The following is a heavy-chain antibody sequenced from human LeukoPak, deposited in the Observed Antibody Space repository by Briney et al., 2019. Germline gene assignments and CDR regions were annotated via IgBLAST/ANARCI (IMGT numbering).Heavy chain of an antibody. CDR2: ISSSGTYI. D-gene: IGHD6-19*01. CDR1: GFAFSTYS. J-gene: IGHJ4*02. Sequence: PGGSLRLSCKTSGFAFSTYSMNWVRQAPGKGLEWVSSISSSGTYIYYAESVKGRFTISRDNAKTALFLQMNSLRAEDTALYYCAKDTYGEIAVAGNYWGQGTLVTVSS. V-gene: IGHV3-21*04. CDR3: AKDTYGEIAVAGNY.